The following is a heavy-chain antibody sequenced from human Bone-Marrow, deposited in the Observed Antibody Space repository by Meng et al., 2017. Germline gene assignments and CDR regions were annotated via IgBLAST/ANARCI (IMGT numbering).Heavy chain of an antibody. V-gene: IGHV3-30*14. CDR1: GFTFSSYA. Sequence: GEPLKISCAASGFTFSSYAMHWVRQAPGKGLEWVAVISYDGSNKYYADSVKGRFTISRDNSQNTLYLQMNRLRAEDTAVYYCARDKAGPRGSYYFYYWGQGTLVTVSS. D-gene: IGHD6-19*01. CDR2: ISYDGSNK. J-gene: IGHJ4*02. CDR3: ARDKAGPRGSYYFYY.